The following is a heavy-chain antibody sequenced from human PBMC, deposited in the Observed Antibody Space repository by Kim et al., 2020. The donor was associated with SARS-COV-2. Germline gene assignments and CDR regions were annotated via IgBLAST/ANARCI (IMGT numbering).Heavy chain of an antibody. CDR2: IKQDGSEK. Sequence: GGSLRLSCAASGFTFSSYWMSWVRQAPGKGLEWVANIKQDGSEKYYVDSVKGRFTISRDNAKNSLYLQMNSLRAEDTAVYYCAREEDYYDSSGWIYYFDYWGQGTLVTVSS. D-gene: IGHD3-22*01. CDR3: AREEDYYDSSGWIYYFDY. V-gene: IGHV3-7*01. CDR1: GFTFSSYW. J-gene: IGHJ4*02.